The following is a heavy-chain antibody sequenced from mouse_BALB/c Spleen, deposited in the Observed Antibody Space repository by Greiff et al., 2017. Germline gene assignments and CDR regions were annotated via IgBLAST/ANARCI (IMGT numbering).Heavy chain of an antibody. V-gene: IGHV1-7*01. CDR1: GYTFTSYW. CDR2: INPSTGYT. Sequence: QVQLQQSGAELAKPGASVKMSCKASGYTFTSYWMHWVKQRPGQGLEWIGYINPSTGYTEYNQKFKDKATLTADKSSSTAYMQLSSLTSEDSAVYYCARDYGSSYEAYWGQRTLVTVSA. D-gene: IGHD1-1*01. CDR3: ARDYGSSYEAY. J-gene: IGHJ3*01.